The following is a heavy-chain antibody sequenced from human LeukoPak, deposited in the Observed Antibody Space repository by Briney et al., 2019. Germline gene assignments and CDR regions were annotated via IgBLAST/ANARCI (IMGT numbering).Heavy chain of an antibody. CDR1: SGSFSGYS. CDR2: ITYTGIT. D-gene: IGHD1-26*01. Sequence: SETLSLTCAVFSGSFSGYSWTWIRQPPGKGLEWIGEITYTGITNYNPSLKSRVTISLDTSKNQFSLKLSSVTAADTAVYYCASERIVGVTYYFDYWGQGTLVTVSS. V-gene: IGHV4-34*01. CDR3: ASERIVGVTYYFDY. J-gene: IGHJ4*02.